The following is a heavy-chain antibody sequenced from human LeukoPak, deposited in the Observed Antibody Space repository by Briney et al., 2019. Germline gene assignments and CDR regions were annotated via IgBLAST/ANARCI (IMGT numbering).Heavy chain of an antibody. D-gene: IGHD5-12*01. V-gene: IGHV3-30-3*01. CDR3: ARDSGSHKEFDY. CDR2: ISYDGSNK. Sequence: PGGSLRLSCAASGFTFGSYWMSRVRQAPGKGLEWVAVISYDGSNKYYADSVKGRFTISRDNSKNTLYLQMNSLRAEDTAVYHCARDSGSHKEFDYWGQGTLVTVSS. CDR1: GFTFGSYW. J-gene: IGHJ4*02.